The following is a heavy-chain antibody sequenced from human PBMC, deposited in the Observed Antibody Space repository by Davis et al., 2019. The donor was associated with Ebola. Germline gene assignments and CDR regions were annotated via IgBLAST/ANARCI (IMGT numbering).Heavy chain of an antibody. V-gene: IGHV3-9*01. J-gene: IGHJ2*01. CDR2: ISWNSGSI. D-gene: IGHD4-17*01. CDR1: GFTFDDYA. CDR3: AKDTTVTVDWYFDL. Sequence: GGSLRLSCAASGFTFDDYAMHWVRQAPGKGLEWVSGISWNSGSIGYADSVKGRFTISRDNAKNSLYLQMNSLRAEDTALYYCAKDTTVTVDWYFDLWGRGTLVTVSS.